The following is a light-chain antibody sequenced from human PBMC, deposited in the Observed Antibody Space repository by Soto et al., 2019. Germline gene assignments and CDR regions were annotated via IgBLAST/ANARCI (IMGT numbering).Light chain of an antibody. V-gene: IGLV2-14*01. CDR2: DVS. CDR3: SSYTSSATLFV. Sequence: QSALTQPASVSGSPGQSITISCTGTSSDVGGYNYVSWYQQQPGKAPKLMIYDVSNRPSVVSNRFSGSKSGNTASLTISGLQAEDEADYYSSSYTSSATLFVFGAGTKLTVL. J-gene: IGLJ1*01. CDR1: SSDVGGYNY.